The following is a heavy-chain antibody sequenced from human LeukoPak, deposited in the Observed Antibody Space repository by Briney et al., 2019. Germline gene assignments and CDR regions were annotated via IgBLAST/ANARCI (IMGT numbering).Heavy chain of an antibody. J-gene: IGHJ6*03. CDR3: ARVVDPGGYYYFYYMDV. Sequence: SETLSLTCAVYGGSFSGYYWSWIRQPPGKGLEWIGEINHSGSTIYNPSLKSRVTISVDTSKNQLSLKLSSVTAADTAVYYCARVVDPGGYYYFYYMDVWGKGTTVTVSS. D-gene: IGHD3-16*01. CDR1: GGSFSGYY. CDR2: INHSGST. V-gene: IGHV4-34*01.